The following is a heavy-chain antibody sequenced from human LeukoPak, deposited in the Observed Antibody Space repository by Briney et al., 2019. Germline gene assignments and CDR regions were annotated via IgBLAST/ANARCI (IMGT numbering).Heavy chain of an antibody. V-gene: IGHV4-59*01. CDR2: IYYSGST. Sequence: SETLSLTCTVSGGSISSYYWSWIRQPPGKGLEWIGYIYYSGSTNYNPSLKSRVTISVDTSKNQFSLKLSSVTAADTAVYYCARGRGSYFEHRSLDYWGQGTLVTVSS. CDR3: ARGRGSYFEHRSLDY. CDR1: GGSISSYY. J-gene: IGHJ4*02. D-gene: IGHD1-26*01.